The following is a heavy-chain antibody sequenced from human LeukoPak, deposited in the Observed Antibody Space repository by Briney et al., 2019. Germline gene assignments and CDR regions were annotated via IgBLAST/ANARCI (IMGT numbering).Heavy chain of an antibody. V-gene: IGHV3-30*03. J-gene: IGHJ6*03. Sequence: GGSLRLSCAASGFTFSSYGMHWVRQAPGKGLEWVAVISYDGSNKYYADSVKGRFTISRENAKNSLYLQMNSLRAGDTAVYYCARGSIAVAVTSMDVWGKGTTVTISS. D-gene: IGHD6-19*01. CDR3: ARGSIAVAVTSMDV. CDR2: ISYDGSNK. CDR1: GFTFSSYG.